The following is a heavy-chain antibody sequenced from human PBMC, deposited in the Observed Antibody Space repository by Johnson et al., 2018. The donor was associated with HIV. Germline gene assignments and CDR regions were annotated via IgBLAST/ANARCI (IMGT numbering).Heavy chain of an antibody. Sequence: VQLVESGGGLVQPGGSLRLSCAASGFTVSSNEMSWVRQAPGKGLEWVSSISGGSTYYADSRKGRFTISRDNSKNTVYLQMNSLKAEDTAVYYCAKAFEPLGGSYLDAFDIWGQGTMVTVSS. J-gene: IGHJ3*02. D-gene: IGHD1-26*01. CDR3: AKAFEPLGGSYLDAFDI. CDR1: GFTVSSNE. V-gene: IGHV3-38-3*01. CDR2: ISGGST.